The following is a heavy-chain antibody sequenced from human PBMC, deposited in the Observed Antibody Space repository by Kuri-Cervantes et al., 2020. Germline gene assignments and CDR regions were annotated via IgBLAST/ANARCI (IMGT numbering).Heavy chain of an antibody. CDR3: ARVGRDSYGPLGYFDY. D-gene: IGHD5-18*01. J-gene: IGHJ4*02. Sequence: GGSLRLSCAASGFTFSSYEMNWVRQAPGKGLEWVSYISSSGSTIYYADSVKGRFTISRDNSKNTLYLQMNSLRAEDTAVYYCARVGRDSYGPLGYFDYWGQGTLVTVSS. CDR1: GFTFSSYE. CDR2: ISSSGSTI. V-gene: IGHV3-48*03.